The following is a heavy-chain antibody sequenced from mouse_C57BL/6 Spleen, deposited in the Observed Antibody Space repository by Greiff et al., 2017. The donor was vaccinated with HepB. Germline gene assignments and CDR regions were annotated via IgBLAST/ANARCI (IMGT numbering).Heavy chain of an antibody. CDR1: GFTFNTYA. Sequence: EVKVVESGGGLVQPKGSLKLSCAASGFTFNTYAMHWVRQAPGKGLEWVARIRSKSSNYATYYADSVKDRFTISRDDSQSMLYLQMNNLKTEDTAMYYCVRARRITTASSGGYFDVWGTGTTVTVSS. CDR2: IRSKSSNYAT. D-gene: IGHD1-2*01. CDR3: VRARRITTASSGGYFDV. J-gene: IGHJ1*03. V-gene: IGHV10-3*01.